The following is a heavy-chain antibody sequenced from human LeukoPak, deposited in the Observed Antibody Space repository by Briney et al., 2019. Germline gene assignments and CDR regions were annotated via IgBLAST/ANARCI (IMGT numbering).Heavy chain of an antibody. CDR1: GYTFTGYY. CDR3: ARVADTWNGGPWFDR. J-gene: IGHJ5*02. Sequence: ASVKVSCKASGYTFTGYYMHWVRQAPGQGLEWMGRINPNSGGTNYAQKFQGRVTMTRDPSISTAYMELSRLRSDDTAVYYCARVADTWNGGPWFDRWGQGTLVTVSS. CDR2: INPNSGGT. V-gene: IGHV1-2*06. D-gene: IGHD1-1*01.